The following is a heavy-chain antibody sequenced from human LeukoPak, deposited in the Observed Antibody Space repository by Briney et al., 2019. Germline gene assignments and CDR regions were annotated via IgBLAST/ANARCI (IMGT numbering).Heavy chain of an antibody. CDR1: GFAFSSFA. V-gene: IGHV3-23*01. J-gene: IGHJ4*02. CDR2: ISGSGGST. CDR3: ARQDDFWSGYSAHY. D-gene: IGHD3-3*01. Sequence: GGSLRLSCAASGFAFSSFAMSWVRQAPGKGLEWVSAISGSGGSTYYADSVKGRFTISRDNSKNTLYLQMNSLRVEDTAVYYCARQDDFWSGYSAHYWGQGTLVTVSS.